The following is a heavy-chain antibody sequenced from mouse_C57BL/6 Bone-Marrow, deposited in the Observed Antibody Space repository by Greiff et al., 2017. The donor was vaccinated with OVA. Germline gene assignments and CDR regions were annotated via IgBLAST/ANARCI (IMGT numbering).Heavy chain of an antibody. CDR2: IHPSDSDT. V-gene: IGHV1-74*01. CDR3: AIGTAQATGAY. J-gene: IGHJ3*01. Sequence: QVQLQQPGAELVKPGASVKVSCKASGYTFTSYWMHWVKQRPGQGLEWIGRIHPSDSDTNYNQKFKGKATLTVDKSSSTAYMQLSSLTSEDSAVYYCAIGTAQATGAYWGQGTLVTVSA. CDR1: GYTFTSYW. D-gene: IGHD3-2*02.